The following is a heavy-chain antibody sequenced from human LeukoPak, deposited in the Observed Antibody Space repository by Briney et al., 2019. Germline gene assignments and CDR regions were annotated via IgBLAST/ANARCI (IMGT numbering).Heavy chain of an antibody. CDR2: IYYSGST. CDR3: ARSPYSSGWSPFFDY. V-gene: IGHV4-30-4*01. J-gene: IGHJ4*02. D-gene: IGHD6-19*01. CDR1: GGSISSGDYY. Sequence: SQTLSLTCTVSGGSISSGDYYWSWIRQPPGKGLEWIGYIYYSGSTYYNPSLKSRVTISVDTSKNQFSLKLSSVTAADTAVYYCARSPYSSGWSPFFDYWGQGTLVTVSS.